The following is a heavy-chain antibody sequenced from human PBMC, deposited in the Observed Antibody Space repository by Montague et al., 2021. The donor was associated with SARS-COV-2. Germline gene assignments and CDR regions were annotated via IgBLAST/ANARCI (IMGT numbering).Heavy chain of an antibody. V-gene: IGHV3-74*01. Sequence: SLSLSLSASEFIFSRYWMHWVRQIPGKGLVWVSRLNEDGSHTTYADSVKGRFTISRDNARNTLYLQMNSLRVEDTAVYYCARDVGGRASYWGQGILVTVSS. J-gene: IGHJ4*02. D-gene: IGHD1-26*01. CDR1: EFIFSRYW. CDR2: LNEDGSHT. CDR3: ARDVGGRASY.